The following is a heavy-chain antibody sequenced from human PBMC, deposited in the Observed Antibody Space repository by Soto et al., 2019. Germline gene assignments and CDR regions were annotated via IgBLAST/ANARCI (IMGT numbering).Heavy chain of an antibody. J-gene: IGHJ4*02. D-gene: IGHD3-10*01. CDR1: GDSVSSNSAA. Sequence: QVQLQQSGPGLVKPSQTLSLTCAISGDSVSSNSAAWNWIRQSPSRGLEWLGRTYYRSKWYNDXGVSVKSEITXXPXTXXSQCSLQLNSVTPEGTAVYYCARSSWFGELSGLDYWGQGTLVTVSS. CDR3: ARSSWFGELSGLDY. V-gene: IGHV6-1*01. CDR2: TYYRSKWYN.